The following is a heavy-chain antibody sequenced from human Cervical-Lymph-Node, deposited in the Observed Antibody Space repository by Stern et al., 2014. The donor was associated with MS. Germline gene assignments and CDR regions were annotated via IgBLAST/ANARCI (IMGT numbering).Heavy chain of an antibody. J-gene: IGHJ4*02. CDR2: INPRGGST. Sequence: VQLVESGAEVKKPGASVKVSCKASGYTFTSYYMHWVRQAPGQGLEWMGIINPRGGSTSYAQKFQGRVTMTRDTSTSTVYMELSSLRSEDTAVYYCARDGAYYYDSSGYYSEISPTGFDYWGQGTLVTVSS. D-gene: IGHD3-22*01. CDR3: ARDGAYYYDSSGYYSEISPTGFDY. V-gene: IGHV1-46*03. CDR1: GYTFTSYY.